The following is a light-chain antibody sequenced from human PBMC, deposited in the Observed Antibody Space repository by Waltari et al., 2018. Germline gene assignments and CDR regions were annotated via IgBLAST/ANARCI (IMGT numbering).Light chain of an antibody. CDR3: ATWDDRLTGVV. CDR2: SST. J-gene: IGLJ2*01. CDR1: NSNTGSTV. V-gene: IGLV1-44*01. Sequence: QPALTQPPSASGTPGTTVTTFCSGGNSNTGSTVVNWYQQVPGKAPKPRIYSSTYRTSGVPDRFSGSKSGTSASLAISGLQSDDEGDYYCATWDDRLTGVVFGGGTKVTVL.